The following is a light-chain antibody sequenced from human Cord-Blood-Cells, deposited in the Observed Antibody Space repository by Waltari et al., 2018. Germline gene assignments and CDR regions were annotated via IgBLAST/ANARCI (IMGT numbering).Light chain of an antibody. V-gene: IGKV4-1*01. CDR2: WAS. J-gene: IGKJ3*01. CDR3: QQYYSTPRT. Sequence: DIVMTQSPDFLAVSLGERATINCNASPSVSYNSNNKNYLAWYQQKPEQPPKRLIYWASTRESGVPDRFSGSGSGTDFTLTISSLQAEDVAVYYCQQYYSTPRTFGPGTKVDIK. CDR1: PSVSYNSNNKNY.